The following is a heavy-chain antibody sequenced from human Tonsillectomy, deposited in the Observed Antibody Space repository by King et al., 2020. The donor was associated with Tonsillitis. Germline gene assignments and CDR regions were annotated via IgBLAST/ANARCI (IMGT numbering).Heavy chain of an antibody. Sequence: QLVQSGAEVKKPGESLRISCKGSRYRFTDYWITWVRQMPGKGLEWMGRIDPSDSYTNYSPSFQGHVTISSDKSISTAYLQWSSLKASDTAMYYCARRGTATGNDYWGQGTLVTVSS. CDR1: RYRFTDYW. CDR2: IDPSDSYT. V-gene: IGHV5-10-1*03. CDR3: ARRGTATGNDY. D-gene: IGHD1-1*01. J-gene: IGHJ4*02.